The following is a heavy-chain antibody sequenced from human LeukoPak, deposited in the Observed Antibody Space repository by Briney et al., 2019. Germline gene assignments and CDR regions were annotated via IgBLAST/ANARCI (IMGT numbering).Heavy chain of an antibody. J-gene: IGHJ3*01. Sequence: PSETLSLTCSVSGASLNGYFWNWVRQTPEKGLEWIGYVSHTGATTNNPTLKSRVSITIDTSKSQISLTMTSVTAADSALYYCARDRRGSFYTFDLWGPGTIVSVS. CDR2: VSHTGAT. V-gene: IGHV4-59*01. CDR3: ARDRRGSFYTFDL. CDR1: GASLNGYF. D-gene: IGHD1-26*01.